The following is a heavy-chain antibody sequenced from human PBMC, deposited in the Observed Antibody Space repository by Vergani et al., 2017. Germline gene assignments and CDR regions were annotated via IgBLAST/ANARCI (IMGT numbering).Heavy chain of an antibody. D-gene: IGHD3-3*01. CDR1: GGSISSYY. V-gene: IGHV4-59*01. Sequence: QVQLQESGPGLVKPSETLSLTCTVSGGSISSYYWSWIRQPPGKGLVWIGYIYYSGSTNYNPSLKSRVTISVDTSKNQFSLKLSSVTAADTAVYYCARVYYDFWSGYYRPRYWYFDLWGRGTLVTVSS. CDR3: ARVYYDFWSGYYRPRYWYFDL. CDR2: IYYSGST. J-gene: IGHJ2*01.